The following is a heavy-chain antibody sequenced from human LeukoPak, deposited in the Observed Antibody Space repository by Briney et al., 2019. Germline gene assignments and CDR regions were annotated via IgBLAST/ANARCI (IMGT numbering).Heavy chain of an antibody. V-gene: IGHV3-53*01. CDR2: IYTGGIT. CDR3: ARDHAPAGGALDF. CDR1: GLTVSSNH. D-gene: IGHD6-13*01. J-gene: IGHJ4*02. Sequence: GGSLRLSCAASGLTVSSNHMAWVRQAPGKGLEWVSVIYTGGITYYADSVQGRFTIYRDNSKNTVYLQMNSLRVEDTALYYCARDHAPAGGALDFWGQGTQLTVPS.